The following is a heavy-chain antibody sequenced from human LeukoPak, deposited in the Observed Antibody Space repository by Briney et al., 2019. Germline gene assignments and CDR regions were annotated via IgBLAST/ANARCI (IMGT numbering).Heavy chain of an antibody. V-gene: IGHV3-11*01. D-gene: IGHD2-15*01. CDR1: GFTFRDYY. CDR3: ARDNCSGGSCYNP. CDR2: ISSSGSTI. J-gene: IGHJ5*02. Sequence: GSLRLSCAASGFTFRDYYMSWIRQAPGKGLEWVSYISSSGSTIYYADSVKGRFTISRDNAKNSLYLQMNSLRAEDTAVYYCARDNCSGGSCYNPWGQGTLVTASS.